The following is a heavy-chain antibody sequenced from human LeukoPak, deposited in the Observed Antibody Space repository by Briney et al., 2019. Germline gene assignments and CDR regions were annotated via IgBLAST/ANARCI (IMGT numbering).Heavy chain of an antibody. CDR2: IDKHGSGK. V-gene: IGHV3-7*01. D-gene: IGHD1-26*01. Sequence: PGGPLRLSCVASGFTFSTSWVTWVRQAPGKGLEWVANIDKHGSGKYYVDSVTGRFGISRDSASNSVFLQMGSLRAEDTSVYYCARDAGWGYYDLWGQGTPVTVSS. CDR3: ARDAGWGYYDL. J-gene: IGHJ4*02. CDR1: GFTFSTSW.